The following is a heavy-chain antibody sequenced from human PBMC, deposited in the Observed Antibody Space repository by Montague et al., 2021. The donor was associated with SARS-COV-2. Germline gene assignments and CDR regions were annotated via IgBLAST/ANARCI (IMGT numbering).Heavy chain of an antibody. CDR3: ARGRYSSSWYGTKYYFDY. J-gene: IGHJ4*02. Sequence: SETLSLTCAVYGGSFSGYYWSWIRQPPGKGLEWIGEITHSGSTNYNPSLKSRVTISLDTSTNQFSLKLSSVTAAATAVYYCARGRYSSSWYGTKYYFDYWGQGTLVTVSS. CDR2: ITHSGST. V-gene: IGHV4-34*01. CDR1: GGSFSGYY. D-gene: IGHD6-13*01.